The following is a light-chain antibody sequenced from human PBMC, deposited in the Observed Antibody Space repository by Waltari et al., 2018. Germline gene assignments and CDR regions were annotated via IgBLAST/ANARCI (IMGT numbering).Light chain of an antibody. CDR3: SSYTSTNTYV. CDR2: DVN. CDR1: SSDVGAQNY. Sequence: QSALTQPAAVSESPGQSITIPCPGTSSDVGAQNYFSWYQQHPGEAPKLMIYDVNKRPSGTSNRFSGSKSGNTASLSISGLQAEDEADYYCSSYTSTNTYVFGSGTKVTVL. J-gene: IGLJ1*01. V-gene: IGLV2-14*03.